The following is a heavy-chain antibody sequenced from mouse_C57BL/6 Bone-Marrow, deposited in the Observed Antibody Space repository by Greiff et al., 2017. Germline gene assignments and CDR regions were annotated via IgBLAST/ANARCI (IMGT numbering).Heavy chain of an antibody. D-gene: IGHD1-1*01. CDR2: IYPGSGST. J-gene: IGHJ4*01. CDR1: GYTFTSYW. CDR3: ARYRYGSSVYYYAMDY. V-gene: IGHV1-55*01. Sequence: LKQPGAELVKPGASVKMSCKASGYTFTSYWITWVKQRPGQGLEWIGDIYPGSGSTNYNEKFKSKATLTVDTSSSTAYMRLSSLTSEDSAVYYCARYRYGSSVYYYAMDYLGQGTSVTVSS.